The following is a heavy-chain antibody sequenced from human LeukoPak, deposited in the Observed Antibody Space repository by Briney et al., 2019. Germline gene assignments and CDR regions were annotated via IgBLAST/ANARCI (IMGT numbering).Heavy chain of an antibody. J-gene: IGHJ4*02. Sequence: LAGGSLRLSCAASGFTFSRYWMSWVRQAPGKGLEWVANIKQGGSETYYVDSVKGRFTISRDNAKNSLYLQMNSLSAEDTALYYCARVDSRTYYGLYYFEYWGQGTLVTVSS. CDR1: GFTFSRYW. CDR2: IKQGGSET. D-gene: IGHD3-22*01. V-gene: IGHV3-7*04. CDR3: ARVDSRTYYGLYYFEY.